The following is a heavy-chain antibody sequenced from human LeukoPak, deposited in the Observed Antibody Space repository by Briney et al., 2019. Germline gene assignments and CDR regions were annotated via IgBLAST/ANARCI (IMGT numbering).Heavy chain of an antibody. V-gene: IGHV3-30*18. CDR2: ISDDGANR. Sequence: GRSLRLSCAVSGFTFSTYGMHWVRQAPGKGLEWVALISDDGANRYADSVMGRFTISRDNSENTVYLQMNSLRAEDTAVYYCVKDMFDYDSPYFDYWGQGSLVTVSS. J-gene: IGHJ4*02. CDR3: VKDMFDYDSPYFDY. CDR1: GFTFSTYG. D-gene: IGHD3-22*01.